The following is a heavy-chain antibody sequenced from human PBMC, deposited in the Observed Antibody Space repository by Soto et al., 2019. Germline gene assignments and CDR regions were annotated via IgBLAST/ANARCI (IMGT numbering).Heavy chain of an antibody. CDR3: ARVGSCLSSSCLNYGMDV. D-gene: IGHD2-2*01. Sequence: VQLVQSGAEVRKPGSSVKVSCKASGGDFKNFIIAWVRQAPGHGLEWMGGVIPIFGTPNFVQKFQDRVTIPADEATSTTYMELRSLRSEDTAVYYCARVGSCLSSSCLNYGMDVWGQGTTVIVSS. CDR2: VIPIFGTP. CDR1: GGDFKNFI. V-gene: IGHV1-69*01. J-gene: IGHJ6*02.